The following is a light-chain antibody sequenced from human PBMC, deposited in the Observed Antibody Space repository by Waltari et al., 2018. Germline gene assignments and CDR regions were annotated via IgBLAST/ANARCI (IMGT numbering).Light chain of an antibody. Sequence: QSALTQPASVSGSPGQSITISCTGTSSDVGSYNLVSWYQQHPGKAPQLMIYEGSRRPSGVSNRFSGSKSGNTASLTISGLQPEDEADHYCCSYAQGGTLVFGGGTRLTVL. CDR1: SSDVGSYNL. CDR2: EGS. V-gene: IGLV2-23*01. J-gene: IGLJ2*01. CDR3: CSYAQGGTLV.